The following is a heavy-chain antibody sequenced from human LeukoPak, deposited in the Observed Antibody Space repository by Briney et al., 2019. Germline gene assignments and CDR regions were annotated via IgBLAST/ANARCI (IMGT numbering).Heavy chain of an antibody. CDR3: ARATKAAGPFDY. CDR2: INSDGSST. J-gene: IGHJ4*02. D-gene: IGHD6-13*01. Sequence: PGGSLRLSCAASGFTFSSYWMHWVRQAPGKGLVRVSRINSDGSSTSYADSVKGRFTISRDNAKNTLYLQMNSLRAEDTAVYYCARATKAAGPFDYWGPRTLVTVSS. V-gene: IGHV3-74*01. CDR1: GFTFSSYW.